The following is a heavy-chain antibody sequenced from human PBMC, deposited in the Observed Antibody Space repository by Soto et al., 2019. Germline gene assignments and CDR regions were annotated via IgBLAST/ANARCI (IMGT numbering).Heavy chain of an antibody. J-gene: IGHJ5*01. V-gene: IGHV3-66*01. CDR1: GLMARTNY. D-gene: IGHD6-13*01. CDR3: AIEEWYSSSWYLLAF. CDR2: IYSAGST. Sequence: RGSLRLSCAASGLMARTNYLIGVRQAPGKGQEWGSGIYSAGSTYYADSVKGRLTISRDNSKNTLYLQLNTLRAEDTAVYYCAIEEWYSSSWYLLAFWGQRTSVTVSS.